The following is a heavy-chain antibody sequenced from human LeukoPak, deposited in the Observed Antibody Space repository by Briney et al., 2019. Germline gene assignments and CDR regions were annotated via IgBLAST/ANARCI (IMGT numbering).Heavy chain of an antibody. CDR3: ARRGGSGSYSNFWYYYYMDV. CDR2: INHSGST. CDR1: GGSFSGYY. Sequence: SETLSLTCAVYGGSFSGYYWSWIRQTPGKGLEWIGEINHSGSTNYNPSLKSRVIISVDTSKNQFSLKLSSVTAADTAVYYCARRGGSGSYSNFWYYYYMDVWGKGTTVTISS. V-gene: IGHV4-34*01. J-gene: IGHJ6*03. D-gene: IGHD3-10*01.